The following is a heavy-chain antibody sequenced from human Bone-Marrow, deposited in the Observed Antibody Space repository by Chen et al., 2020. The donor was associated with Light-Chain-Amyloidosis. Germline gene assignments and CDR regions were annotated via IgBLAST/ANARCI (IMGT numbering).Heavy chain of an antibody. CDR3: AAAINGEYFEF. CDR2: INVGKGNT. V-gene: IGHV1-3*01. J-gene: IGHJ4*02. D-gene: IGHD2-8*01. CDR1: GYRFSGYA. Sequence: QLHVVQSGPEVKKPGASVNVSCKTSGYRFSGYALHWVRQAPGQRPEWIGWINVGKGNTKYSRRLQDRVTITRDIVATTAYMELNSLKSEDTAVYYCAAAINGEYFEFWGPGTLVTVSS.